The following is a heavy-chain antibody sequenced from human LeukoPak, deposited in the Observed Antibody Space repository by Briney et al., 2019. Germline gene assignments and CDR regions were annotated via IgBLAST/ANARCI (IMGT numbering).Heavy chain of an antibody. CDR2: INHSGST. J-gene: IGHJ4*02. CDR3: ARVAGRLITTVTPPYFDY. Sequence: PSETLSLTCAVYGGSFSGYYWSWIRQPPGKGLEWIGEINHSGSTNYNPSLKSRVTISVDTSKNQFSLKLSSVTAADTAVYYCARVAGRLITTVTPPYFDYWGQGTLVTVSS. V-gene: IGHV4-34*01. D-gene: IGHD4-17*01. CDR1: GGSFSGYY.